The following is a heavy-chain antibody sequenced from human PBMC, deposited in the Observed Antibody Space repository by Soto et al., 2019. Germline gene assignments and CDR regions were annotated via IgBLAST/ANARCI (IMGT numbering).Heavy chain of an antibody. Sequence: GGSLRLSCAASGFTFSSYGMHWVRQAPGKGLGWVAFIWHDGGNEFYAESVKGRFTISRDNSKNTLYLQMTSLSAEDTAMYYCARDGDVNTGFGKDYWGQGTLVTVSS. CDR3: ARDGDVNTGFGKDY. CDR1: GFTFSSYG. D-gene: IGHD3-16*01. J-gene: IGHJ4*02. V-gene: IGHV3-33*01. CDR2: IWHDGGNE.